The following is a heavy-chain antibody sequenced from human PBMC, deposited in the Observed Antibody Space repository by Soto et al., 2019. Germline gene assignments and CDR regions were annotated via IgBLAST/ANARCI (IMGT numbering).Heavy chain of an antibody. V-gene: IGHV3-73*02. CDR3: TRRGPPLAARSYYYYGMDV. CDR2: IRSKANSYAT. CDR1: GFTFSGSA. J-gene: IGHJ6*02. D-gene: IGHD6-6*01. Sequence: EVQLVESGGGLVQPGGSLKLSCAASGFTFSGSAMHWVRQASGKGLEWVGRIRSKANSYATAYAASVKGRFTISRDDSKNTAYLQMNSLKTEDTAVYYCTRRGPPLAARSYYYYGMDVWGQGTTVTVSS.